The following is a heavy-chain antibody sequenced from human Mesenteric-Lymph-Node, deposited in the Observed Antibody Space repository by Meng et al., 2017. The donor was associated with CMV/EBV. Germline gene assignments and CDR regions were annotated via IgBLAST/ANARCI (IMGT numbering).Heavy chain of an antibody. D-gene: IGHD3-3*01. J-gene: IGHJ4*02. CDR1: ESTFTDYH. CDR3: ARDKSTIFGVATVQLDF. V-gene: IGHV1-2*02. CDR2: INPNSGVT. Sequence: ASVKVSCKASESTFTDYHVHWVRQAPGQGLEWMGWINPNSGVTNYAQNFQGRHSMTRDTSISTLYMELTRLRSDDTAVYYCARDKSTIFGVATVQLDFWGQGTLVTVSS.